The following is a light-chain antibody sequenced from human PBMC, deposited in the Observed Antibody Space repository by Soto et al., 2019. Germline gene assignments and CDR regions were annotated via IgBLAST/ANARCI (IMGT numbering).Light chain of an antibody. CDR2: EVS. J-gene: IGLJ1*01. CDR1: SSDIGGYDY. CDR3: SSYTGRSTLYV. Sequence: QSVLTQPASVSGSPGQSITISCTGTSSDIGGYDYVSWYQQHPGKVPKLMIFEVSNRPSGVSYRFSGSKSGNTASLTISGVQAEDEADYYCSSYTGRSTLYVFGTGTKVTVL. V-gene: IGLV2-14*01.